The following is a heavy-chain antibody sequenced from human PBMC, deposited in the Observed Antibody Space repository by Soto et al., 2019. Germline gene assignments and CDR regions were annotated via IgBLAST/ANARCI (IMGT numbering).Heavy chain of an antibody. J-gene: IGHJ4*02. Sequence: ASETLSLTCTVSGGSVSSGSYYWSWIRQPPGKGLEWIGYIYYSGSTNYNPSLKSRVTISVDTSKNQFSLKLSSVTAADTAVYYCARVPPQYSSSYYFDYWGQGTLVTVSS. CDR3: ARVPPQYSSSYYFDY. CDR2: IYYSGST. D-gene: IGHD6-6*01. CDR1: GGSVSSGSYY. V-gene: IGHV4-61*01.